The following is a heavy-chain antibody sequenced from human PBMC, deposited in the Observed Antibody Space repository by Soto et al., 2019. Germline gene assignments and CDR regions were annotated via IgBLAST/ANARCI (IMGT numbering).Heavy chain of an antibody. J-gene: IGHJ4*02. V-gene: IGHV3-23*01. CDR3: AKDPGEDTYWFDY. D-gene: IGHD2-8*02. CDR1: GFTFSSYA. CDR2: ISGSGGST. Sequence: EVPVLESGGGLVQPGGSLRLSCAASGFTFSSYAMSWVRQAPGKGLEWVSSISGSGGSTYYADSVKGRFTISRDNSKNTLYLQMNSLRAEDTAVYYCAKDPGEDTYWFDYWGQGTLVTVSS.